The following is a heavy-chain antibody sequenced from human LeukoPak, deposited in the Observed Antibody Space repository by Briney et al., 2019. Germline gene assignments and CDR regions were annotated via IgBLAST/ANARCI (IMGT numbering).Heavy chain of an antibody. Sequence: GGSPRLSCSASGFIFSPYAMHWVRQAPGKGLEYVSSISSEGKTTYYADSVKGRFTISRDNSKNTLYLQMSSLRPEDTAVYYCVKDRWVDHWGQGTLVTVSS. J-gene: IGHJ4*02. D-gene: IGHD6-13*01. CDR1: GFIFSPYA. V-gene: IGHV3-64D*06. CDR3: VKDRWVDH. CDR2: ISSEGKTT.